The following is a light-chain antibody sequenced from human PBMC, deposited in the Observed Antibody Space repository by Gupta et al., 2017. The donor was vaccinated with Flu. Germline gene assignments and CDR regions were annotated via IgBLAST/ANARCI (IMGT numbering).Light chain of an antibody. J-gene: IGLJ3*02. CDR1: SSDVGTYDH. CDR3: SSYTTSRTWV. Sequence: QSALTQPASVSGSPGQSITISCTGTSSDVGTYDHVSWYQQHPGKGPRLMIFEVNNRPPGLSDRFSGSKSGNTASLTISGRQAEDEAHYYCSSYTTSRTWVFGGGTKVTVL. V-gene: IGLV2-14*01. CDR2: EVN.